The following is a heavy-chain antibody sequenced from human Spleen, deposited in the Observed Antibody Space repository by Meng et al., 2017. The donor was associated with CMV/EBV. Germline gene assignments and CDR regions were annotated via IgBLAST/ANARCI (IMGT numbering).Heavy chain of an antibody. V-gene: IGHV3-53*01. CDR1: GFTVSSNY. D-gene: IGHD2-2*01. Sequence: GESLKISCAASGFTVSSNYMNWVRQAPGKGLEWVSVIQSGGATYYADSVKGRFTISRDNFKNTLYLQMSSLRADDTAVYYCAKGRSCSGTRCSLDYWGQGTLVTVSS. J-gene: IGHJ4*02. CDR3: AKGRSCSGTRCSLDY. CDR2: IQSGGAT.